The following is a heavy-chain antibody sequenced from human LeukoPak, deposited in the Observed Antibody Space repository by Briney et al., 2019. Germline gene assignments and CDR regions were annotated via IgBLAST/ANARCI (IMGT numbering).Heavy chain of an antibody. V-gene: IGHV1-8*01. CDR1: GYTFTSYD. CDR2: MNPNSGNT. J-gene: IGHJ3*02. D-gene: IGHD2-15*01. CDR3: ARDSGQGGAFDI. Sequence: ASVKVSCKASGYTFTSYDINWVRQATGQGLEWMGWMNPNSGNTGYAQKFQGRVTMTWNTSISTAYRELSSLRSEDTAVYYCARDSGQGGAFDIWGQGTMVTVSS.